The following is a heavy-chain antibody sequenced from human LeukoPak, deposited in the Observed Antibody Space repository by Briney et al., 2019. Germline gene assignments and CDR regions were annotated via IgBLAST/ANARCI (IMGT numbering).Heavy chain of an antibody. CDR1: GFTFSNYW. CDR2: IKQDGSKR. V-gene: IGHV3-7*01. Sequence: GGSLRLSCAASGFTFSNYWMSWVRQAPGKGLEWVANIKQDGSKRNYVGAVNGRFTISRDNARNSLYLQMNSLRVEDTAVYCCAGRSGSFDYWGQGTLVTVSS. D-gene: IGHD3-10*01. J-gene: IGHJ4*02. CDR3: AGRSGSFDY.